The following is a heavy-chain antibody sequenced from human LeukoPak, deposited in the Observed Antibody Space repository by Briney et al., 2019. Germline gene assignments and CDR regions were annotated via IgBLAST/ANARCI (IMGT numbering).Heavy chain of an antibody. J-gene: IGHJ4*02. CDR1: GFTFSSYW. D-gene: IGHD2-2*01. CDR2: IKQDGSEE. CDR3: ARDCSSTSCYGIDY. V-gene: IGHV3-7*01. Sequence: PGGSLRLSCAASGFTFSSYWMSWVRQAPGKGLEWVANIKQDGSEEYYVDSVKGRFTISRDNAKNSLYLQMNSLRAEDTAVYYCARDCSSTSCYGIDYWGQETLVTVSS.